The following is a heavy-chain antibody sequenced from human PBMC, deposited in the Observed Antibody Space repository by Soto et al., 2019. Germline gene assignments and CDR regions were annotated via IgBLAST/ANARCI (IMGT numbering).Heavy chain of an antibody. CDR2: INHSGST. V-gene: IGHV4-34*01. D-gene: IGHD6-19*01. Sequence: QVQLQQWGAGLLKPSETLSLTCAVYGGSFSGYYWSWIRQPPGKGLGWIGEINHSGSTNYNPSLKSRVTISVDTSKNQFSLKLSSVTAADTAVYYCARGRGYSSGWSAHHFDYWGQGTLVTVSS. CDR3: ARGRGYSSGWSAHHFDY. J-gene: IGHJ4*02. CDR1: GGSFSGYY.